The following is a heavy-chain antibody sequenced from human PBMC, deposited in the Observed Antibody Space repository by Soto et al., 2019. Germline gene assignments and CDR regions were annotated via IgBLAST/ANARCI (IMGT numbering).Heavy chain of an antibody. CDR3: AREDSSGWYVSYGMDV. V-gene: IGHV3-48*02. CDR2: ISSSSSTI. CDR1: GFTFSSYS. Sequence: EVQLVESGGGLVQPGGSLRLSCAASGFTFSSYSMNWVRQAPGKGLEWVSYISSSSSTIYYADSVKGRFNISRDNAKNSLYLQMNSLRDEDTAVYYCAREDSSGWYVSYGMDVWGQGTTVTVSS. D-gene: IGHD6-19*01. J-gene: IGHJ6*02.